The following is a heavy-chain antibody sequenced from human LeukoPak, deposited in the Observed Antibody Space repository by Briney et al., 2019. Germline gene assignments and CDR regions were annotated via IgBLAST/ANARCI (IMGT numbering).Heavy chain of an antibody. Sequence: GGSLRLSCAASGFSFSSYAMSWVRQAPGKGLAWVSGISGSGDSTYYADSVKGRFTIARDNSKNTLYLQMNSLRAEDTAVYYCAKDLNGWYIFDYWRQGTLVSVSS. CDR1: GFSFSSYA. V-gene: IGHV3-23*01. CDR3: AKDLNGWYIFDY. D-gene: IGHD6-19*01. CDR2: ISGSGDST. J-gene: IGHJ4*02.